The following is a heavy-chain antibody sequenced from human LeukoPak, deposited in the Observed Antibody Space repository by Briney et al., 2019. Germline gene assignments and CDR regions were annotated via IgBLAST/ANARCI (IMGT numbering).Heavy chain of an antibody. CDR2: IRYDGSNK. Sequence: PGGSLRLSCAASGFTFSSYGMHWVRQAPGKGLEWVAFIRYDGSNKYYADSVKGRFTISRDNSKNTLYLQMNSLRAEDTAVYYCARDLHYYGSGSYPDCWGQGTLVTVSS. V-gene: IGHV3-30*02. CDR1: GFTFSSYG. D-gene: IGHD3-10*01. CDR3: ARDLHYYGSGSYPDC. J-gene: IGHJ4*02.